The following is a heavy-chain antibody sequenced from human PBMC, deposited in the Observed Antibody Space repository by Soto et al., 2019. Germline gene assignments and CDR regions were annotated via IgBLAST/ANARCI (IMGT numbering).Heavy chain of an antibody. CDR1: GGSFSGYY. V-gene: IGHV4-34*01. CDR2: INHSGST. J-gene: IGHJ4*02. D-gene: IGHD6-19*01. Sequence: SETLSFTCAVYGGSFSGYYWSWIRQPPGKGLEWIGEINHSGSTNYNPSLKSRVTISVDTSKNQFSLKLSSVTAADTAVYYCARSSSGSYPGLDYWGQGTLVTVSS. CDR3: ARSSSGSYPGLDY.